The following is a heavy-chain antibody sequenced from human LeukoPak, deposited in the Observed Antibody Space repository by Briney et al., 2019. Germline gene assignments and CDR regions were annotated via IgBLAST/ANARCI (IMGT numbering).Heavy chain of an antibody. CDR1: GYTFTGYY. CDR3: AKGGSWQRLVWVDY. Sequence: ASVQVSCKASGYTFTGYYVYWVRQAPGQGPEWMGWINPNNGDTHYAQKFQGGVTMARDTSITTAYMELSRLTSDDTAVYFCAKGGSWQRLVWVDYWGQGTLVTVSS. V-gene: IGHV1-2*02. CDR2: INPNNGDT. J-gene: IGHJ4*02. D-gene: IGHD3-16*01.